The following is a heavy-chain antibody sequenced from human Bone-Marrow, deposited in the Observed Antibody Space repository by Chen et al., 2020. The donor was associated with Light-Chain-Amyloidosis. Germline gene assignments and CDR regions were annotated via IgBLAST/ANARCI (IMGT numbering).Heavy chain of an antibody. CDR2: ISGSGGST. J-gene: IGHJ4*02. CDR3: ARGAGDIVGADWLDY. Sequence: EVQLLESGGGLVQPGGSLRLSCAASGFTFSSYAMSWVRQAPGKGLEWVSAISGSGGSTYYADSVKGRFTISRDNSKNTLYLQMNSLRAEDMAVYYCARGAGDIVGADWLDYWGQGTLVTVSS. D-gene: IGHD1-26*01. V-gene: IGHV3-23*01. CDR1: GFTFSSYA.